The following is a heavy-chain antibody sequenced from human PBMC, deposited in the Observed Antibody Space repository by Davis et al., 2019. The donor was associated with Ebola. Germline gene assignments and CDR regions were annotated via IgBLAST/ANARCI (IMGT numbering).Heavy chain of an antibody. Sequence: ASVKVSCTASGYTFTNYGITWVRQAPGQGLEWMGWSSTSNGNTHYAQKLQGRITMTIDTSTTTAYMELRSLRSDDTAMYYCSRDPWAHYSDLWGQGTLVTVSS. V-gene: IGHV1-18*01. CDR3: SRDPWAHYSDL. CDR2: SSTSNGNT. CDR1: GYTFTNYG. J-gene: IGHJ3*01. D-gene: IGHD2-21*01.